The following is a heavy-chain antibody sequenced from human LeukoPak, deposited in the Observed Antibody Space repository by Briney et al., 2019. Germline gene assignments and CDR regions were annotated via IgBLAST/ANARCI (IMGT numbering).Heavy chain of an antibody. V-gene: IGHV3-21*01. CDR1: GFTFSSYS. D-gene: IGHD2-2*01. Sequence: PGGSLRLSCAASGFTFSSYSTNWVRQAPGKGLEWVSSISSSSSYIYYADSVKGRFTISRDNAKNSLYLQMNSLRAEDTAVYYCARAEDIVVVPAAVDYWGQGTLVTVSS. J-gene: IGHJ4*02. CDR3: ARAEDIVVVPAAVDY. CDR2: ISSSSSYI.